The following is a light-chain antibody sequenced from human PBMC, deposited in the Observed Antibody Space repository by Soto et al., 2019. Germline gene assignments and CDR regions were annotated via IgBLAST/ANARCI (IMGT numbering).Light chain of an antibody. V-gene: IGLV2-14*01. J-gene: IGLJ3*02. CDR2: EVG. CDR1: NSDVGAYDY. Sequence: QSALSQPASVSGSPGQSITISCTGTNSDVGAYDYISWYQHHPGKAPKLIIYEVGYRPSGVSTRFSGSKSGNTAFLTVSGRQPEDEADYNYTSYPAESIQIAFGGGPKLTVL. CDR3: TSYPAESIQIA.